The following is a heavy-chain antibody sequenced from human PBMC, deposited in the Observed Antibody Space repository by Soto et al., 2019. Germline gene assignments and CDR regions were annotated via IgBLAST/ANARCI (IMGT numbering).Heavy chain of an antibody. CDR3: AKDTRITMIVVVISPDAFDI. V-gene: IGHV3-23*01. D-gene: IGHD3-22*01. CDR1: GFTFSSYA. CDR2: ISGSGGST. Sequence: PGGSLRLSCAASGFTFSSYAMSWVRQAPGKGLEWVSAISGSGGSTYYADSVKGRFTISRDNSKNTLYLQMNSLRAEDTAVYYCAKDTRITMIVVVISPDAFDIWGQGTMVTVSS. J-gene: IGHJ3*02.